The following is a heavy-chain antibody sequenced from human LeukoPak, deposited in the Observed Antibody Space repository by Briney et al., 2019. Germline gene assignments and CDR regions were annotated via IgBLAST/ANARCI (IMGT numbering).Heavy chain of an antibody. Sequence: ASVKVSCKASGYTFTGYYMHWVRQAPGQGLEWMGRINPNSGGTNYAQKFQGRVTMTRDTSISTAYMELSRLRSDDTAVYYCARGGDYCDSSGYADWYFDLWGRGTLVTVSS. CDR3: ARGGDYCDSSGYADWYFDL. V-gene: IGHV1-2*06. J-gene: IGHJ2*01. CDR2: INPNSGGT. D-gene: IGHD3-22*01. CDR1: GYTFTGYY.